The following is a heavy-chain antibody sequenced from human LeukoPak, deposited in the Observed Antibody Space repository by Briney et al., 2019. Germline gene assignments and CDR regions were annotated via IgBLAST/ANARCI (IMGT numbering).Heavy chain of an antibody. CDR3: ARTTYDFWSGYPNPVDY. Sequence: SGPTLVNPTQTLTLTFTFSGFSLSTSGMCVSWIRQPPGKALEWLALIDWDDDKYYSTSLKTRLTISKDTSKNQVVLTMTNMDPVDTATYYCARTTYDFWSGYPNPVDYWGQGTLVTVSS. V-gene: IGHV2-70*01. D-gene: IGHD3-3*01. J-gene: IGHJ4*02. CDR1: GFSLSTSGMC. CDR2: IDWDDDK.